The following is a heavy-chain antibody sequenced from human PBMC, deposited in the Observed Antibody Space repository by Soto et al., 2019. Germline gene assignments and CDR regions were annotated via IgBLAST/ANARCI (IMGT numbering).Heavy chain of an antibody. J-gene: IGHJ4*02. Sequence: EVQLVESGGGLVQPGGSLRLSCAASGFTFSSYWMLWVRQAPGKGLVWVSRINSDGSTTSYADSVKGRFTISRDNAKNTLYLQVNRLRAEDTAVYYCARVNPGYSYVNYWGQGTLVTVSS. CDR3: ARVNPGYSYVNY. CDR1: GFTFSSYW. D-gene: IGHD5-18*01. V-gene: IGHV3-74*01. CDR2: INSDGSTT.